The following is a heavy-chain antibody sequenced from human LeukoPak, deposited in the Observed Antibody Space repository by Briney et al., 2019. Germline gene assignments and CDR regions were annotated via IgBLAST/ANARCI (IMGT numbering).Heavy chain of an antibody. CDR1: GGSISSGDYY. V-gene: IGHV4-30-4*08. CDR3: ARSMVRGVIRG. D-gene: IGHD3-10*01. J-gene: IGHJ4*02. Sequence: SETLSLTCTVSGGSISSGDYYWSWIRQPPGKGLEWIGYIYYSGSTYYNPSLKSRVTISVDTSKNQFSLKLSSVTAADTAAYYCARSMVRGVIRGWGQGTLVTVSS. CDR2: IYYSGST.